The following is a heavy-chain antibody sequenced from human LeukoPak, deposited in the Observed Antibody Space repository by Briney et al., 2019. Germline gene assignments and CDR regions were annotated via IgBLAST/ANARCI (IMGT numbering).Heavy chain of an antibody. D-gene: IGHD1-26*01. Sequence: SQTLSLTCALSGDSFYSNSAAWPWLRQTPSRGVEWLGRTYYRSKWYTGYEVSGKSRVTVNPDTSKSQCSLQLKSVTPEDTAVYYCARGRKWGESGFDYWGQGTRVSVSS. V-gene: IGHV6-1*01. J-gene: IGHJ4*02. CDR3: ARGRKWGESGFDY. CDR1: GDSFYSNSAA. CDR2: TYYRSKWYT.